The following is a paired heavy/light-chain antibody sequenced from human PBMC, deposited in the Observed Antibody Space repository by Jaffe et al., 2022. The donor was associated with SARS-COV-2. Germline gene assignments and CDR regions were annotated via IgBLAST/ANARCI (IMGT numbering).Heavy chain of an antibody. D-gene: IGHD2-15*01. CDR2: SGRNDGGT. CDR1: GFTFDDHT. Sequence: EVQLVESGGAVVQPGGSLRLSCVGSGFTFDDHTIHWVRQAPGKGLEWVSLSGRNDGGTYYADSVKGRFTISRDNSKNSLYLQMNSLRSEDTALYYCAKGDYCSGGDCITPYYYDYYMDVWGKGTTVTVS. V-gene: IGHV3-43*01. CDR3: AKGDYCSGGDCITPYYYDYYMDV. J-gene: IGHJ6*03.
Light chain of an antibody. V-gene: IGKV3-15*01. Sequence: EIVMTQSPATLSVSPGDRATLSCRASQSVARNLAWYQQKPGQAPRLLIYGASTRANGIPARFSGSGSVTEFTLTISSLQSEDSAVYYCQQYHNWPPLTFGGGTKVEIK. CDR1: QSVARN. CDR2: GAS. J-gene: IGKJ4*01. CDR3: QQYHNWPPLT.